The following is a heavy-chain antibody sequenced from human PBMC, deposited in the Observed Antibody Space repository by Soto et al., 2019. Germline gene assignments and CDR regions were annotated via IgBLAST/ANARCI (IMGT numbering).Heavy chain of an antibody. V-gene: IGHV3-23*01. D-gene: IGHD2-8*01. Sequence: ELQLLESEGGLVQPGGSMRLSCVASGFAFSNYAMSWVRQPPGKGLEWVSTIGDSGGSTYYTDSVKGRSTFSRDNSKNTLYRHMNSLRAEDTAVYYCAREKKYCSNGICYRGPFDYWGQGTLVTVSS. CDR1: GFAFSNYA. CDR2: IGDSGGST. J-gene: IGHJ4*02. CDR3: AREKKYCSNGICYRGPFDY.